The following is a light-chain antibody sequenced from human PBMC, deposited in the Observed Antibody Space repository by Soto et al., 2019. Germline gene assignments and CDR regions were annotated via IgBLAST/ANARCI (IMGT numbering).Light chain of an antibody. CDR2: SNN. Sequence: QSVLTQPPSASGTPGQRVTISCSGSSSNIGRNTVNWYQQLPGTAPKLLIYSNNQRPSGVPDRFSGSKSGTSASLAISGLQSEEEADYYCAGWDDSLNGPVFGGGTQLTVL. CDR1: SSNIGRNT. V-gene: IGLV1-44*01. J-gene: IGLJ2*01. CDR3: AGWDDSLNGPV.